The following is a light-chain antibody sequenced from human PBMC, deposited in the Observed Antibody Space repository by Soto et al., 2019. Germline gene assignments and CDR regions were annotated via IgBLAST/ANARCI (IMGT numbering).Light chain of an antibody. Sequence: QSVLTQPPSVSEAPRQRVTISCSGSSSNIGNNAVSWYQQLPGQAPKIVIYYDDLLTSGVSDRFSGSKSGISASLAISDLQSDDEADYYCAAWDDNLNAYVFGPGTKVTV. J-gene: IGLJ1*01. CDR1: SSNIGNNA. CDR3: AAWDDNLNAYV. CDR2: YDD. V-gene: IGLV1-36*01.